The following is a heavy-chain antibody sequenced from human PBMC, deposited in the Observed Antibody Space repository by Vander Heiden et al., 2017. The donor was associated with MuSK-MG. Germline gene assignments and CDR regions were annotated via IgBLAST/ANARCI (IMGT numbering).Heavy chain of an antibody. CDR2: IKRKRDGETK. CDR3: TTDIWGSQASDY. Sequence: EVQLVESGGVLVKPGGSLRLSFAASGFPFSDAWMNWVRQAPGKGLEWVGHIKRKRDGETKDYAAPVKGRFSISRDDSKNTLYLQMTGLKVDDTAVYYCTTDIWGSQASDYWGQGTLVTVSS. D-gene: IGHD3-10*01. CDR1: GFPFSDAW. J-gene: IGHJ4*02. V-gene: IGHV3-15*01.